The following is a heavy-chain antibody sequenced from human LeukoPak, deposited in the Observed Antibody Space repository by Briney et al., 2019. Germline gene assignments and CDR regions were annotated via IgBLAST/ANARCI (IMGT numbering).Heavy chain of an antibody. J-gene: IGHJ4*02. V-gene: IGHV3-74*01. Sequence: GGSLRLSCAASGFTFSSYWMHWVRQAPGKGLVWVSRINSDGSSTSYADSVKGRSTISRDNAKNTLYLQMNSLRAEDTAVYYCARGGIAVAGWTYVDYWGQGTLVTVSS. D-gene: IGHD6-19*01. CDR2: INSDGSST. CDR3: ARGGIAVAGWTYVDY. CDR1: GFTFSSYW.